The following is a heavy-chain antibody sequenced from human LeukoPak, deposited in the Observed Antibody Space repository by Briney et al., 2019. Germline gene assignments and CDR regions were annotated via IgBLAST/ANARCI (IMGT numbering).Heavy chain of an antibody. J-gene: IGHJ6*02. Sequence: GASVKVSCKASGHSFTSCDINWVRQAPGQGLEWMGWMNPNSGNTGYAQKFQGRVTMTRNTSISTAYMELSSLRSEDTAVYYCARSPKYYYDSSGYYGMDVWGQGTTVTVSS. CDR1: GHSFTSCD. CDR2: MNPNSGNT. V-gene: IGHV1-8*01. D-gene: IGHD3-22*01. CDR3: ARSPKYYYDSSGYYGMDV.